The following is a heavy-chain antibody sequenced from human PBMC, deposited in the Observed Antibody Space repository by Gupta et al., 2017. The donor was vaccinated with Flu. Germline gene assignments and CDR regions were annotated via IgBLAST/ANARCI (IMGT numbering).Heavy chain of an antibody. Sequence: EVLLLESGGGLVRPGGSLRLSCAASGFTFSSFAMTWVRQAPGKGLEWVSAIGGGGATTYYSDSVKGRFTISRDNSKSTLFLQRNSLRADDTAVYYCARDLYGGKLSGWFDPWGQGTLVIVSS. CDR1: GFTFSSFA. J-gene: IGHJ5*02. CDR3: ARDLYGGKLSGWFDP. CDR2: IGGGGATT. V-gene: IGHV3-23*01. D-gene: IGHD4-23*01.